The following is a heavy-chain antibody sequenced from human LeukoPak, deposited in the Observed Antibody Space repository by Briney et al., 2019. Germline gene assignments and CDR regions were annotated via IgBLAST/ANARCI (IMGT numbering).Heavy chain of an antibody. D-gene: IGHD6-13*01. Sequence: ASVKVSCKASGYTFTGYYMHWVRQAPGQGLEWMGWVNPNSGGTNYAQKFQGRVTMTRDTSISTAYMELGRLRSDDTAVYYCARTIAAADLYYYYGMDVWGQGTTVTVSS. CDR2: VNPNSGGT. V-gene: IGHV1-2*02. CDR1: GYTFTGYY. CDR3: ARTIAAADLYYYYGMDV. J-gene: IGHJ6*02.